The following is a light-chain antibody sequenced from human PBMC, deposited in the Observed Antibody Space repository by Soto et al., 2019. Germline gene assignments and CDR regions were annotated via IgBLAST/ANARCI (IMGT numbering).Light chain of an antibody. CDR2: LNSDGSH. V-gene: IGLV4-69*01. J-gene: IGLJ2*01. CDR3: QTWGTGTL. Sequence: QLVLTQSPSASASLGASVKLTCTLSSGHSSYAIAWHQQQPEKGPRFLMKLNSDGSHSKGDGIPDRFSGSSSGAERYLTISSLQSEDEADYYCQTWGTGTLFGGGIKLTVL. CDR1: SGHSSYA.